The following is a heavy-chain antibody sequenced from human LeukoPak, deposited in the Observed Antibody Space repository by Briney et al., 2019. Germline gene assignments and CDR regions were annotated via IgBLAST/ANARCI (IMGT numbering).Heavy chain of an antibody. V-gene: IGHV4-39*01. CDR2: IYYSGST. Sequence: PSETLSLTCTVSGGSISSSSYYWGWIRQPPGKGLEWIGSIYYSGSTYYNPSLKSRVTISVDTSKNQFSLKLSSLTAADTAVYYCARYYLGYCSGGSCYSFDYWGQGTLVTVSS. CDR3: ARYYLGYCSGGSCYSFDY. CDR1: GGSISSSSYY. J-gene: IGHJ4*02. D-gene: IGHD2-15*01.